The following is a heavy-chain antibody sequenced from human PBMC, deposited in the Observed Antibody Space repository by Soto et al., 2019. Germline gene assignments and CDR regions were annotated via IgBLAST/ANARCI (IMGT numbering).Heavy chain of an antibody. CDR3: ARHRGLWFGEYYGMDV. V-gene: IGHV4-39*01. CDR1: GGSSSGSGYC. J-gene: IGHJ6*02. CDR2: IYYSGST. Sequence: SETLCLTCSVAGGSSSGSGYCWGWISQPPGKGLEWIGSIYYSGSTYYNPSLKSRVTISVDTSKNQFSLKLSSVTAADTAVYYCARHRGLWFGEYYGMDVWGQGTTVTVSS. D-gene: IGHD3-10*01.